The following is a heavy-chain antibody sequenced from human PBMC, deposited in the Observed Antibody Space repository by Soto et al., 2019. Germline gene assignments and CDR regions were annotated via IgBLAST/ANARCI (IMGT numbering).Heavy chain of an antibody. J-gene: IGHJ4*02. D-gene: IGHD6-25*01. CDR2: ISSSSTI. V-gene: IGHV3-48*02. CDR1: GLTFTSYS. CDR3: ARDSGYTDRFDF. Sequence: GGSLRLSCAASGLTFTSYSMNWVRQAPGKGLEWVSFISSSSTIYYADSVKGRFTISRDNAKNSLYLQMNSLRDEDTAVYYCARDSGYTDRFDFRAQ.